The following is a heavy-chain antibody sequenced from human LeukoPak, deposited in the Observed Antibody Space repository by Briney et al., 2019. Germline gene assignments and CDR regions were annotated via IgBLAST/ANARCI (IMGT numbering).Heavy chain of an antibody. CDR1: GYSFTTYF. V-gene: IGHV1-46*04. J-gene: IGHJ4*02. Sequence: ASVKVSCKASGYSFTTYFVYWVRQAPGQGLEWMGIITPRGGSTSYAERLQDRVTMTRDTSTSTVYMELSGLTSEDTAIYFCATTSDTVMVKEDYWGQGTLVTV. D-gene: IGHD5-18*01. CDR2: ITPRGGST. CDR3: ATTSDTVMVKEDY.